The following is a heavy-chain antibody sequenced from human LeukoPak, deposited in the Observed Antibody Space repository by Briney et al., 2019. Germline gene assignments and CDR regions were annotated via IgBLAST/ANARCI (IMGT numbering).Heavy chain of an antibody. J-gene: IGHJ3*02. CDR2: INHSGST. V-gene: IGHV4-34*01. Sequence: SETLSLTCAVYGGSFSGYYWSWIRQPPGKGLEWIGEINHSGSTNYNPSLKSRVTISVDTSKNQFSLKLSSVTAADTAVYYCARPSRSVSTAGAFDIWGQGTMVTVSS. D-gene: IGHD5/OR15-5a*01. CDR1: GGSFSGYY. CDR3: ARPSRSVSTAGAFDI.